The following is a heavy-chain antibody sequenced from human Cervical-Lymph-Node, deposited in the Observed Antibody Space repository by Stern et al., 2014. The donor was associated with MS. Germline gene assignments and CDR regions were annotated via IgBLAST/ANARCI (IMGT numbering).Heavy chain of an antibody. CDR2: ISGSGGST. V-gene: IGHV3-23*04. CDR1: GFTFSSYA. J-gene: IGHJ5*02. CDR3: AKDAGSGSYYNSNRWFDP. D-gene: IGHD3-10*01. Sequence: EVQLVESGGGLVQPGGSLRLSCAASGFTFSSYAMSWVRQAPGKGLEWVSAISGSGGSTYYADSVKGRFTISRDNSKNTLYLQMNSLRAEDTAVYYCAKDAGSGSYYNSNRWFDPWGQGTLVTVSS.